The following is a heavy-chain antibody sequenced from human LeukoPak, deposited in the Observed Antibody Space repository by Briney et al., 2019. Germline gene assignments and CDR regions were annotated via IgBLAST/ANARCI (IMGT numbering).Heavy chain of an antibody. D-gene: IGHD1/OR15-1a*01. CDR2: ISGSGSGGST. J-gene: IGHJ4*02. CDR3: ATNNIFDS. Sequence: PGGSLRPSCAVSGFTFTNYAMSWVRQAPGKGLEWVSRISGSGSGGSTSYADSVKGRFTISRDNSKSTLYLQMNSLRAEDTAVYYCATNNIFDSWGQGTLVTVSS. CDR1: GFTFTNYA. V-gene: IGHV3-23*01.